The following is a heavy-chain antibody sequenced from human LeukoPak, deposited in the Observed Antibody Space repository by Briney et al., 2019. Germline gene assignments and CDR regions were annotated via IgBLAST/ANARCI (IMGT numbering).Heavy chain of an antibody. CDR1: GFSFSSYS. D-gene: IGHD6-19*01. V-gene: IGHV3-21*04. Sequence: GGSLRLSCAASGFSFSSYSMNWVRQAPGKGLEWVSSISSSSSYIYYADSVKGRFTISRDNAKNSLYLQMNSLRAEDTAVYYCAKDNRQAVAGTFDYWGQGTLVTVSS. CDR2: ISSSSSYI. J-gene: IGHJ4*02. CDR3: AKDNRQAVAGTFDY.